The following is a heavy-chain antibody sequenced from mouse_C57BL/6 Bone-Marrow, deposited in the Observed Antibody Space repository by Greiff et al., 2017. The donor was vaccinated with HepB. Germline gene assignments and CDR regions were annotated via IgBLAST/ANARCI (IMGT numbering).Heavy chain of an antibody. Sequence: EVMLVESGGDLVKSGGSLKLSCAASGFTFSTSGMSWVRQTPDKRLEWVATINTGGTYTYYSESVKGRFTISRDTAKNTLFLQMSSLKSEDTAIYYCARDRFDYYFDYWGQGTTLTVSS. D-gene: IGHD2-14*01. J-gene: IGHJ2*01. V-gene: IGHV5-6*01. CDR2: INTGGTYT. CDR3: ARDRFDYYFDY. CDR1: GFTFSTSG.